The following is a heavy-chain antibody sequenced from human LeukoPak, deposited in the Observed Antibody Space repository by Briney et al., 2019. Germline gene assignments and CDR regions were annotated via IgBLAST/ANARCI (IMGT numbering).Heavy chain of an antibody. CDR1: GYTFTSYC. CDR3: AWASGSYYSIDY. CDR2: INPSGGST. D-gene: IGHD1-26*01. J-gene: IGHJ4*02. V-gene: IGHV1-46*03. Sequence: GASVKVSCKASGYTFTSYCMHWVRQAPGQGLEWMGIINPSGGSTSYAQKFQGRVTMTRDTSTSTVYMELSSLRSEDTAVYYRAWASGSYYSIDYWGQGTLVTVSS.